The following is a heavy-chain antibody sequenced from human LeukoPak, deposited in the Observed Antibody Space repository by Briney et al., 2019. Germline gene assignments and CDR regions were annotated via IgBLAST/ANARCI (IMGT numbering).Heavy chain of an antibody. J-gene: IGHJ4*02. V-gene: IGHV1-69*13. D-gene: IGHD1-26*01. CDR1: GGTFSSYA. CDR3: ARSPLYGIAFDY. Sequence: ASVKVSCKASGGTFSSYAISWVRQAPGQGLEWMGGIIPIFGTATYAQKFQGRVTITADESTSTAYMELSSLRSEDTAVYYCARSPLYGIAFDYWGQGTLVTVSS. CDR2: IIPIFGTA.